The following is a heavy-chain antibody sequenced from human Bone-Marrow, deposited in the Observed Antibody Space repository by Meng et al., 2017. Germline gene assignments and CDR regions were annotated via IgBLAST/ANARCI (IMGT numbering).Heavy chain of an antibody. Sequence: EAPVVVSGGCSVKPGWSLILSCEGSGFTFSNAHMTWVRQVPGKRLEWVGRIKSKPDGETIEYTAPVKGRFTISRDDSKNTVYLQMNSLKTEDTAVYYCSGHIDYWGQGTLVTVSS. V-gene: IGHV3-15*01. CDR2: IKSKPDGETI. CDR3: SGHIDY. J-gene: IGHJ4*02. CDR1: GFTFSNAH. D-gene: IGHD5-12*01.